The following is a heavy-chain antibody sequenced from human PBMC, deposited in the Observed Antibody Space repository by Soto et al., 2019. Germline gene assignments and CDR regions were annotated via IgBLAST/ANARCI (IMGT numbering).Heavy chain of an antibody. CDR2: ISYDGSNK. Sequence: QVQLVESGGGVVQPGRSLRLSCAASGFTFSSYGMHWVRQAPGKGLEWVAVISYDGSNKYYADSVKGRFTISRDNSKHTLYLQMNSLRAEDTAVYYCAWYGSGSFDYWGQGTLVTVSS. CDR3: AWYGSGSFDY. J-gene: IGHJ4*02. V-gene: IGHV3-30*03. D-gene: IGHD3-10*01. CDR1: GFTFSSYG.